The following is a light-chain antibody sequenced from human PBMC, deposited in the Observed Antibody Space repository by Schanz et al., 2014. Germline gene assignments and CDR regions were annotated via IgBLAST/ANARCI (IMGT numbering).Light chain of an antibody. Sequence: EIVLTQSPGTLSLSPGERATLSCRASQSVSSSYLAWYRQKPGQAPRLLIYGASSRATGIPDRFSGSGSGTDFTLTISSLQPEDFATYYCQQSYMSPFTFGPGTKVDI. CDR3: QQSYMSPFT. J-gene: IGKJ3*01. V-gene: IGKV3-20*01. CDR1: QSVSSSY. CDR2: GAS.